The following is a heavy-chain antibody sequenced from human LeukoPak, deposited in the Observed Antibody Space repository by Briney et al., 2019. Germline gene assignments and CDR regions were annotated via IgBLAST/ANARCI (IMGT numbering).Heavy chain of an antibody. CDR3: ARLLGWHDQGSAYYDSSATRDYYYYMDV. CDR1: GYSFTSYW. V-gene: IGHV5-51*01. CDR2: IYPGDSDT. Sequence: GESLKISCKGSGYSFTSYWIGWVRQMPGKGLEWMGIIYPGDSDTRYSPSFQGQVTISADKSISTAYLQWSSLKASDTATYYCARLLGWHDQGSAYYDSSATRDYYYYMDVWGKGTTVTISS. J-gene: IGHJ6*03. D-gene: IGHD3-22*01.